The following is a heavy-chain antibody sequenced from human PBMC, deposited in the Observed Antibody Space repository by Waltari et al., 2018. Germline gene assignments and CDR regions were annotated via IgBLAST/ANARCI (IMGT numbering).Heavy chain of an antibody. CDR2: INHSGST. Sequence: QVQLQQWGAGLLKPSETLSLTCAVYGGSFSGYYWSWIRQPPGKGLEWIGEINHSGSTNYNPALKSRVTISVDTSKNQFSLKLSSVTAADTAVYYCARASLFTIFGVVAQYYFDYWGQGTLVTVSS. D-gene: IGHD3-3*01. CDR3: ARASLFTIFGVVAQYYFDY. J-gene: IGHJ4*02. V-gene: IGHV4-34*01. CDR1: GGSFSGYY.